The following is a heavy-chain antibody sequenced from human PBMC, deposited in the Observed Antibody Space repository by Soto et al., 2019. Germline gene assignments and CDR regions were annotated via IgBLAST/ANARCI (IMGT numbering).Heavy chain of an antibody. CDR1: GGSVDSGTYH. CDR3: ARYYRVTEIFGVVINYAMDV. CDR2: IHNSGNT. J-gene: IGHJ6*02. Sequence: QVHLQESGPGLVRPSETLSLTCTVSGGSVDSGTYHWTWVRQPPETRLEWIGYIHNSGNTNYNPSLTSRVTISLAKSKNQFSLRPSFVTAADSAVYHCARYYRVTEIFGVVINYAMDVWGPGTTLTVSS. V-gene: IGHV4-61*01. D-gene: IGHD3-3*01.